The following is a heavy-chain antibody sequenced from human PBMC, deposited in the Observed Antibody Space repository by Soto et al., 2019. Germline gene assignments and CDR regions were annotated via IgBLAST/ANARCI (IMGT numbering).Heavy chain of an antibody. V-gene: IGHV4-4*07. Sequence: QVQLQESGPGLVKPSETLSLICTVSNGSISGYYWSWVRQSAGKGLEWIGRIYSSGNANYNPSLYSRVTMSVDTSQNNFSLKVTSLTAADTAMYYCVRGDVFDIWGRGTMVTVSS. J-gene: IGHJ3*02. CDR2: IYSSGNA. CDR3: VRGDVFDI. CDR1: NGSISGYY. D-gene: IGHD3-16*01.